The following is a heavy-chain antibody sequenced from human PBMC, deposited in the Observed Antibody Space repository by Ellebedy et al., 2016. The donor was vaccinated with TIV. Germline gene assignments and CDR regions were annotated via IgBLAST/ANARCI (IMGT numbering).Heavy chain of an antibody. D-gene: IGHD2-2*01. CDR1: GFTFSGYW. CDR2: IYSGERT. V-gene: IGHV3-53*01. Sequence: GGSLRLXCAASGFTFSGYWMHWVRQAPGKGLDWVSVIYSGERTFYADSVKGRFTISRDNSKNTLYLQMNSLRVEDTAVYYCARGNDQLGRWGAFDYWGQGTLVTVSS. J-gene: IGHJ4*02. CDR3: ARGNDQLGRWGAFDY.